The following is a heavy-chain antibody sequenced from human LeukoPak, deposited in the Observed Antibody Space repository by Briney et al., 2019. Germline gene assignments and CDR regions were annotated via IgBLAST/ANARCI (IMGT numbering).Heavy chain of an antibody. D-gene: IGHD3-22*01. CDR1: GGTFSSYA. Sequence: SAKVSCKASGGTFSSYAISWVRQAPGQGLEWMGGIIPIFGTANYAQKFQGRVTITTDESTSTAYMELSSLRSEDTAVYYCARSARYDSSGYSKSGGYWGQGTLVTVSS. V-gene: IGHV1-69*05. J-gene: IGHJ4*02. CDR3: ARSARYDSSGYSKSGGY. CDR2: IIPIFGTA.